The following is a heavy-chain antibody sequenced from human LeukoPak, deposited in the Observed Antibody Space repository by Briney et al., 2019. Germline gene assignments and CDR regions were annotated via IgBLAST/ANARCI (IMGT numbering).Heavy chain of an antibody. CDR3: ARDMTAHSSAVSGVPGDY. Sequence: PGGSLRLSCAASGFTFDDYAMHWVRQAPGKGLEWVSLISWDGGSTYYADSVRGRFTISRDNSKNSLFLQMHSLRAEGSAFYYCARDMTAHSSAVSGVPGDYWGQGTLVTVSS. J-gene: IGHJ4*02. D-gene: IGHD2-21*02. V-gene: IGHV3-43D*03. CDR1: GFTFDDYA. CDR2: ISWDGGST.